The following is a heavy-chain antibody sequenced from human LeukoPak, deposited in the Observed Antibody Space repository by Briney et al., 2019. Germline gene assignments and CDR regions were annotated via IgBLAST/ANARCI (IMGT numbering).Heavy chain of an antibody. CDR1: GFTFSSYS. J-gene: IGHJ4*02. D-gene: IGHD6-13*01. CDR3: EARVIAGKDDYYFDY. CDR2: ISSNSRYT. V-gene: IGHV3-21*01. Sequence: GGSLRLSCAASGFTFSSYSMNWVRQAPGKGLEWVSSISSNSRYTYYADSVKGRFTISRDNAKSSLYLQMNSLRVEDTAVYYCEARVIAGKDDYYFDYWGQGTLVTVSS.